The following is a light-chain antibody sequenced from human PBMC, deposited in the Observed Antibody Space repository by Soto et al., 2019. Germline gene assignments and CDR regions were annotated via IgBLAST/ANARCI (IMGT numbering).Light chain of an antibody. CDR2: AAS. CDR3: QQSYTTPWT. J-gene: IGKJ1*01. V-gene: IGKV1-39*01. Sequence: IQMTHVPSSLAVSXDVRVTITXXASQGISSYLNWYQQKPGRAPNLLIFAASTLQSGVPSRFSGSGSGTDFTLTISSLQPADFATYYCQQSYTTPWTFGQGTKVDNK. CDR1: QGISSY.